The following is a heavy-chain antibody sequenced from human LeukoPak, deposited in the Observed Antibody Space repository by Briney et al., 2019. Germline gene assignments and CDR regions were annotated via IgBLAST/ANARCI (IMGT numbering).Heavy chain of an antibody. CDR2: IYYSGST. D-gene: IGHD6-13*01. CDR3: AHSKLAAAGANWFDP. J-gene: IGHJ5*02. CDR1: GGSISDAAYY. V-gene: IGHV4-61*08. Sequence: SETLSLTCTVSGGSISDAAYYWSWIRQYPGEGLEWIGYIYYSGSTHYNPSLKSRVTISVDTSKNQFSLKLSSVTAADTAVYYCAHSKLAAAGANWFDPWGQGTLVTVSS.